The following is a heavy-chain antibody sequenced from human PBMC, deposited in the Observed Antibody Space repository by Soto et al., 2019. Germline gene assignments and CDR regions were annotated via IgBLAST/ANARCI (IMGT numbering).Heavy chain of an antibody. Sequence: PGESLKISCKASGYSFTNFWLGWVRQMPGKGLEWLGIFYPGDSETRYSPSFQGQVTISADRSISTAYLQWSSLKASDTAIYYCATQHPLDSSGWYNWGQGTLVTVSS. V-gene: IGHV5-51*01. CDR1: GYSFTNFW. D-gene: IGHD6-19*01. CDR2: FYPGDSET. J-gene: IGHJ4*02. CDR3: ATQHPLDSSGWYN.